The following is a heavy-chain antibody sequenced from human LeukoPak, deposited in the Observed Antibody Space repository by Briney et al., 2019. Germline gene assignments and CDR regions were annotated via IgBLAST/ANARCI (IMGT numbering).Heavy chain of an antibody. J-gene: IGHJ4*02. CDR2: ISPYNGNT. CDR3: ARGGTTTWVGSFDY. V-gene: IGHV1-18*01. CDR1: GYTFTSYG. D-gene: IGHD1-26*01. Sequence: ASVKVSCKASGYTFTSYGISWVRQAPGQGLEWMGWISPYNGNTNYVQNLQGRVTMTTDTSTSTAYVELRSPRSDDTAVYYCARGGTTTWVGSFDYWGQGSLVTVSS.